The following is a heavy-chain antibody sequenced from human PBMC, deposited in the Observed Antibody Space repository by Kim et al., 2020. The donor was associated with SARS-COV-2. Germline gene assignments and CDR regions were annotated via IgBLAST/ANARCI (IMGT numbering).Heavy chain of an antibody. V-gene: IGHV3-11*01. D-gene: IGHD5-18*01. CDR3: ARAFGTAMVTGAYYYGMDV. CDR1: GFTFSDYY. CDR2: ISSSGSTI. J-gene: IGHJ6*02. Sequence: GGSLRLSCAASGFTFSDYYMSWIRQAPGKGLEWVSYISSSGSTIYYADSVKGRFTISRDNAKNSLYLQMNSLRAEDTAVYYCARAFGTAMVTGAYYYGMDVWGQGTTVTVSS.